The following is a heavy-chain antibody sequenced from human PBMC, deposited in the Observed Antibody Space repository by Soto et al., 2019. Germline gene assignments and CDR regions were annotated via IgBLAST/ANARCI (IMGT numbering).Heavy chain of an antibody. J-gene: IGHJ6*02. CDR2: IKTKTDGGST. Sequence: GGSLRLSCAASGFTFSNAWMNWVRQAPGKGLEWVGHIKTKTDGGSTDYAAPVKGRFTISRDDSKNTLYLQMNSLKTEDTAVDYCTTPLYYDFWSGYSDVWGQGTTVTVSS. CDR1: GFTFSNAW. V-gene: IGHV3-15*07. D-gene: IGHD3-3*01. CDR3: TTPLYYDFWSGYSDV.